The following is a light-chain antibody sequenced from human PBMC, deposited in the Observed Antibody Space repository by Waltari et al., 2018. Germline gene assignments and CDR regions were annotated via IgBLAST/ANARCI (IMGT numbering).Light chain of an antibody. J-gene: IGLJ2*01. V-gene: IGLV2-8*01. CDR3: SSYADSNALV. Sequence: QSALTQPPSASGAPGQSVTFSCTGTSSDVGGYNYVSWYQQRPGKAPKLMIYEVSTRPSGVPDRFSGSKSGSTASLTVSGLQAEDEADYYCSSYADSNALVFGGGTKLTVL. CDR1: SSDVGGYNY. CDR2: EVS.